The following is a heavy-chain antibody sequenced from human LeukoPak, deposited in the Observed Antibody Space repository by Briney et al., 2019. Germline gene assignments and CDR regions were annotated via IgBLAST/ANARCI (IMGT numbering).Heavy chain of an antibody. CDR3: ARSDGYGLVGI. Sequence: SETLSLTCSVSGASLSSDSNYWGCNRPPPGKTLEWIRSIYSSGTTYYDPSVKSRVIIIIDTPKNHFSLNLSSVTAADTAVYYCARSDGYGLVGIWGQGTMVTVSS. J-gene: IGHJ3*02. CDR1: GASLSSDSNY. V-gene: IGHV4-39*07. CDR2: IYSSGTT. D-gene: IGHD3-10*01.